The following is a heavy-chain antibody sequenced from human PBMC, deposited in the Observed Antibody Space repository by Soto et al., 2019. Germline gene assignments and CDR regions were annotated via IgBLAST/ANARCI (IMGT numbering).Heavy chain of an antibody. CDR2: ISYSGST. CDR1: GGSTSSYY. D-gene: IGHD2-2*01. Sequence: SETLSLTCRISGGSTSSYYWNWIRQAPGKGLEWIGFISYSGSTNYNPALTSRVTIXXXXXXXXXSLRLNSVTAADTAVYYCARVQSTSWGYYYAVDVWGQGTTVTVSS. J-gene: IGHJ6*01. CDR3: ARVQSTSWGYYYAVDV. V-gene: IGHV4-59*01.